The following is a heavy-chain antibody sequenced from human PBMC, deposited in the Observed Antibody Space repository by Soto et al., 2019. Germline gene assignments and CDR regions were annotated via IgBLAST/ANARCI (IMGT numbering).Heavy chain of an antibody. Sequence: GSGPTLVNPTQTLTLTCTFSGFSLSTSGMCVTWIRQPPGKPLEWLALVDWDDDKYYSPSLKTRLTISKDTSKNQVVLTMTNMDAVDTARYYCARSPRTGDHDAFDIWGQGPMVTFSS. CDR2: VDWDDDK. D-gene: IGHD7-27*01. J-gene: IGHJ3*02. V-gene: IGHV2-70*01. CDR1: GFSLSTSGMC. CDR3: ARSPRTGDHDAFDI.